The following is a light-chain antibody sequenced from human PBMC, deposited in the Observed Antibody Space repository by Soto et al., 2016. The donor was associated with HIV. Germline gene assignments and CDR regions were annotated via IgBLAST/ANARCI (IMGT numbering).Light chain of an antibody. CDR3: QQYYSYPWT. CDR1: QGITSW. Sequence: DIQMTQSPSSVSASVGDRVTITCRASQGITSWLAWYQQKPGKAPKLLIYAASTLQSGVPSRFSGSGSGTDFTLTITCLQSEDFATYYCQQYYSYPWTFGQGTKVEIK. CDR2: AAS. J-gene: IGKJ1*01. V-gene: IGKV1-12*01.